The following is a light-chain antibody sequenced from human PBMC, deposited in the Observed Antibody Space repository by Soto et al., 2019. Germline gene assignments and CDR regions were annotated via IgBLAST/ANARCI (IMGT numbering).Light chain of an antibody. V-gene: IGKV1-39*01. CDR1: QSISNY. J-gene: IGKJ5*01. CDR3: QQANTFPLT. Sequence: DIQMTQSPSSLSASVGDRVIITCRASQSISNYLNWYKQNPGKAPKLLIFAASSLQSGVPSRFRGSGSGTNFTLTISSLKPEDFATYYCQQANTFPLTFGQGTRLEI. CDR2: AAS.